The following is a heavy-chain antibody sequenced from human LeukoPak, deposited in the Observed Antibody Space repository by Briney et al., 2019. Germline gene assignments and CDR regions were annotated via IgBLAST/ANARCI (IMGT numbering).Heavy chain of an antibody. CDR3: ARGGHYDSSGYYLNYFDY. Sequence: GASVKVSCTASGGTFSSYAISWVRQAPGQGLEWMGGIIPIFGTANYAQKFQGRVTITADESTSTAYMELSSLRSEDTAVYYCARGGHYDSSGYYLNYFDYWGQGTLVTVSS. V-gene: IGHV1-69*13. CDR2: IIPIFGTA. CDR1: GGTFSSYA. J-gene: IGHJ4*02. D-gene: IGHD3-22*01.